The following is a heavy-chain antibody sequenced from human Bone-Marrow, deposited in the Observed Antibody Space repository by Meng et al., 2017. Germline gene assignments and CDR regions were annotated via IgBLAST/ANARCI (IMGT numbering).Heavy chain of an antibody. V-gene: IGHV1-2*06. CDR2: INPNSGGT. CDR3: AREHYGSGSYYSPDAEYFQH. CDR1: GYTFTGYY. D-gene: IGHD3-10*01. J-gene: IGHJ1*01. Sequence: ASVKVSCKASGYTFTGYYMHWVRQAPGQGLEWMGRINPNSGGTNYAQKFQGRVTMTRDTSISTAYMELSRLRSDDTAVYYCAREHYGSGSYYSPDAEYFQHWGQGTLVTVSS.